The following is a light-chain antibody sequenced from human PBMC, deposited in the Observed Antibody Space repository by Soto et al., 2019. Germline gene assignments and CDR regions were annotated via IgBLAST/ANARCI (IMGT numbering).Light chain of an antibody. J-gene: IGKJ1*01. CDR3: QQYDSYPQT. Sequence: EIVMTQSPATLSVSPGERATLSCWASQSVSSNLAWYQQKPGQAPRLLIYGASTRATGLPVRFSGSGSGTEFTLTISSLQSEDFATYYCQQYDSYPQTFGQGTKVEIK. V-gene: IGKV3-15*01. CDR1: QSVSSN. CDR2: GAS.